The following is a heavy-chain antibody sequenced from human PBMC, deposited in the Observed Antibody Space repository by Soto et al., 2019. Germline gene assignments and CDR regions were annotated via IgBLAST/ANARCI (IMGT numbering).Heavy chain of an antibody. CDR3: ARESEDLTSNFDY. J-gene: IGHJ4*02. V-gene: IGHV3-21*01. CDR1: GFPFTRYS. Sequence: SLRLSCAASGFPFTRYSMNWVRQAPGKGLEWVSSISSTTNYIYYADSMKGRFTVSRDNAKNSVYLEMNSLSAEDTAVYYCARESEDLTSNFDYWGQGTLVTVSS. CDR2: ISSTTNYI.